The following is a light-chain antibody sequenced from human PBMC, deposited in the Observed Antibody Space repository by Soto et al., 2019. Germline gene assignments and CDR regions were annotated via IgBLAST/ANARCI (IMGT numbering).Light chain of an antibody. V-gene: IGLV2-23*01. CDR2: EGT. Sequence: QSAVTQPASVSGSIGQSITISCTGTSSDVGSYNLVSWYQQHPGKAPKLMIYEGTKRPSGASNCFSGSKSGNTASLTISGLQAEDEADYYCCSYAGSSYVFGTGTKLTVL. CDR3: CSYAGSSYV. J-gene: IGLJ1*01. CDR1: SSDVGSYNL.